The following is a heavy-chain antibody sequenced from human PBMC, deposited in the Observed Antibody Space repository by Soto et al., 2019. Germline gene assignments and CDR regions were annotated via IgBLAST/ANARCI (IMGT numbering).Heavy chain of an antibody. CDR3: VRSGDNYNLLDY. J-gene: IGHJ4*02. CDR2: IDHSGIT. D-gene: IGHD1-1*01. CDR1: GGSFSGFY. V-gene: IGHV4-34*04. Sequence: SGTLALTCAFSGGSFSGFYWTWIRQSPGKGLEWIGEIDHSGITNHNTALKSRATMSVDTSKNQFSLKLRSVTAADTAIYYCVRSGDNYNLLDYWGQGTLVTVSS.